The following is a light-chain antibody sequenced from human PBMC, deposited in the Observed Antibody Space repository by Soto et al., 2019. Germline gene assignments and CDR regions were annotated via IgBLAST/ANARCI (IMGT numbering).Light chain of an antibody. Sequence: EIVMTQSPATLSVSPGERATLSCRASQSVSSNLAWYQQKPGQAPRLLIYGASTRATGIPARFSGSGSGTEFTLTISSLPSEDFAVYYCQQYNNWWTFGRGTKVEIK. CDR3: QQYNNWWT. CDR1: QSVSSN. J-gene: IGKJ1*01. V-gene: IGKV3-15*01. CDR2: GAS.